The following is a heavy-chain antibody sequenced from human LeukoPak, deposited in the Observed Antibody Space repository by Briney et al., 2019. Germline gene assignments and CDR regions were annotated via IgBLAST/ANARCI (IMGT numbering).Heavy chain of an antibody. Sequence: SETLSLTCAVYGGSFSGYYWSWIREPPGKGLEWIGEINHSGSTNYNPSLKSRVTISVDTSKNQFSLKLSSVTAADTAVYYCARAMAGGAVADNWFDPWGQGTLVTVSS. J-gene: IGHJ5*02. V-gene: IGHV4-34*01. CDR3: ARAMAGGAVADNWFDP. D-gene: IGHD6-19*01. CDR2: INHSGST. CDR1: GGSFSGYY.